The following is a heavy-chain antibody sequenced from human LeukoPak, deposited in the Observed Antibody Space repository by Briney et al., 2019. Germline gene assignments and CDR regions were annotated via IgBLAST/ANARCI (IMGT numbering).Heavy chain of an antibody. D-gene: IGHD6-19*01. CDR2: ISAYNGNT. V-gene: IGHV1-18*01. J-gene: IGHJ4*02. CDR3: ARWQWLVLNDY. CDR1: GYTFTSYG. Sequence: ASVKVSCKASGYTFTSYGISWVRQAPGQGLEWMGWISAYNGNTNYAQKLQGRVTMTTDTSTSTAYMELTSLRSDGTAVYYCARWQWLVLNDYWGQGTLVTVSS.